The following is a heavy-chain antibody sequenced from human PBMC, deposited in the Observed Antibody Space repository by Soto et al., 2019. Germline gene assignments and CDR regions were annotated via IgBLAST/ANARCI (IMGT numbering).Heavy chain of an antibody. V-gene: IGHV4-31*01. J-gene: IGHJ6*02. CDR2: IYYSGST. CDR1: GGSISSGSYY. Sequence: QVQLQESGPGLVKPSQTLSLTCTVSGGSISSGSYYWSWIRQLPGKGLEWIGYIYYSGSTYYNPSLKSLVTLSVDTSKNQFSLKLNSVTAADTAVYYSATRTDYYYGSGSLGGIDVWGQGTTVTVSS. D-gene: IGHD3-10*01. CDR3: ATRTDYYYGSGSLGGIDV.